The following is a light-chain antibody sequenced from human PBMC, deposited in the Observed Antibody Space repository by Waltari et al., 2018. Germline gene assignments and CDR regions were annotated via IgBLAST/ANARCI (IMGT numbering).Light chain of an antibody. CDR2: AAS. CDR1: QSISTY. Sequence: DIQMTQSPSSLSASVGDRVTITCRASQSISTYLHWYQHIPGKAPNLLIYAASTLQGGVPSRFSGSGSGTDFTLTISRLQPEDFATYYCQQSSSTPPTFAQGTKVEVK. J-gene: IGKJ1*01. CDR3: QQSSSTPPT. V-gene: IGKV1-39*01.